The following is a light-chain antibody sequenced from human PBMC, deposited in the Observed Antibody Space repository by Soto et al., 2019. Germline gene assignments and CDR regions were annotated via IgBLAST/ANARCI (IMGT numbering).Light chain of an antibody. CDR1: QRISSN. CDR2: GAS. CDR3: QQYNNWPRT. J-gene: IGKJ1*01. V-gene: IGKV3-15*01. Sequence: EIVMTQSPATLSVSPRERATLSCRASQRISSNLAWYQQKPGQAPRLLIYGASTRATGIPERFSGSGSGTEFTLTISSLQSEDFAVYYCQQYNNWPRTFGQGTKVEIK.